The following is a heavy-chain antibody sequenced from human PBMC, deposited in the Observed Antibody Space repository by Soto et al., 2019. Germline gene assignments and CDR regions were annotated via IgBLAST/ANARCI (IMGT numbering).Heavy chain of an antibody. CDR3: ARESVSDYDYYFGMDV. J-gene: IGHJ6*02. V-gene: IGHV3-48*04. CDR1: GFTFSTYT. CDR2: ISGSSRTM. D-gene: IGHD2-21*02. Sequence: EVQLVESGGGLVQPGGSLRLSCAASGFTFSTYTMNWVRQAPGKGLEWLSYISGSSRTMYYADSVKGRFTISRDNAKNPLYLQMNSLRAEDTAVYYCARESVSDYDYYFGMDVWGQGTTVTVSS.